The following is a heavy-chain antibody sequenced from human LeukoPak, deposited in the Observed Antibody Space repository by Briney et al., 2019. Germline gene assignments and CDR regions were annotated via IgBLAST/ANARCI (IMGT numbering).Heavy chain of an antibody. V-gene: IGHV4-59*08. CDR3: ARYAFNWNSVFDY. CDR2: IHYSGST. CDR1: GGSISSYY. D-gene: IGHD1/OR15-1a*01. Sequence: SETLSLTCTVSGGSISSYYWGWIRQPPGKGLEWIGYIHYSGSTNYNPSPKSRVTISVDTSKNQFSLKLSSVTAADTAVYYCARYAFNWNSVFDYWGQGTLVTVSS. J-gene: IGHJ4*01.